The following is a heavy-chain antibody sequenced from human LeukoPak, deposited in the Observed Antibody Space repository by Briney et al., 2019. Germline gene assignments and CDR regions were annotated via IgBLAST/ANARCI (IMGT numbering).Heavy chain of an antibody. CDR2: IRSSGSTI. J-gene: IGHJ4*02. V-gene: IGHV3-48*01. Sequence: GGSLRLSCAASGFTFSSYSMNWVRQAPGKGLEWVSYIRSSGSTIYYADSVKGRFTISRDNARNSVYLQMNSLRAEDTAVYYCAREDQQWLAHSSFDYWGQGTLVTVSS. CDR1: GFTFSSYS. D-gene: IGHD6-19*01. CDR3: AREDQQWLAHSSFDY.